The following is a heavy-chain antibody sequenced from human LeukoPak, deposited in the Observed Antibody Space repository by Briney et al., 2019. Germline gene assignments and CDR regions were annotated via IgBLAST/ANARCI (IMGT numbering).Heavy chain of an antibody. CDR3: AREPYCGGDCYPFYFDY. CDR1: GFTFSSYA. D-gene: IGHD2-21*02. Sequence: GGSLRLSCAASGFTFSSYAMSWVRQAPGKGLEWVSAISGSGGSTYYADSVKGRFTISRDNSKNTLYLQMNSLRAEDTAVYYCAREPYCGGDCYPFYFDYWGQGTLVTVSS. V-gene: IGHV3-23*01. CDR2: ISGSGGST. J-gene: IGHJ4*02.